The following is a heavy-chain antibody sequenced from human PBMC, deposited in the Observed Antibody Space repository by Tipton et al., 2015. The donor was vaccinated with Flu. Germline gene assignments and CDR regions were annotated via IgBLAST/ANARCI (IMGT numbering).Heavy chain of an antibody. D-gene: IGHD4-11*01. J-gene: IGHJ6*02. V-gene: IGHV4-59*02. CDR2: IYYRGTT. CDR1: GGSASPYY. Sequence: LRLSCTVSGGSASPYYWNWVRQSPGKGLEWIGYIYYRGTTGYNPSLKSRVTISVDTSKNQVSLKLTSVTAADTAVYYCARDLVQDYRDQYFGMDVWGQGTTVTVSS. CDR3: ARDLVQDYRDQYFGMDV.